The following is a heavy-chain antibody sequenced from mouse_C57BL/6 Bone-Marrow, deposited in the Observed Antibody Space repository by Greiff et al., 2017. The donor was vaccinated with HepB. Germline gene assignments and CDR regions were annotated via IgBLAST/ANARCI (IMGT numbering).Heavy chain of an antibody. Sequence: QVQLQQSGAELARPGASVKMSCKASGYTFTSYTMHWVKQRPGQGLEWIGDINTSSSYTKYNQKFKDKATLTADKSSSTAYMQLSSLTSEDSAVYYGASRLLRYYFDYWGQGTTLTVSS. J-gene: IGHJ2*01. CDR2: INTSSSYT. CDR3: ASRLLRYYFDY. CDR1: GYTFTSYT. D-gene: IGHD1-1*01. V-gene: IGHV1-4*01.